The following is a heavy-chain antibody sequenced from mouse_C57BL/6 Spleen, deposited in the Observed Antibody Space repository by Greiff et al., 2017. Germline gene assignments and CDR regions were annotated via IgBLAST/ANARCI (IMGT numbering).Heavy chain of an antibody. J-gene: IGHJ4*01. V-gene: IGHV10-1*01. Sequence: EVKLMESGGGLVQPKGSLKLSCAASGFSFNTYAMNWVRQAPGKGLEWVARIRSKSNNYATYYADSVKDRFTISRDDSESMLYLQMNNLKTEDTAMYYCVRHTDGYYAMDYWGQGTSVTVSS. CDR1: GFSFNTYA. CDR3: VRHTDGYYAMDY. CDR2: IRSKSNNYAT. D-gene: IGHD2-3*01.